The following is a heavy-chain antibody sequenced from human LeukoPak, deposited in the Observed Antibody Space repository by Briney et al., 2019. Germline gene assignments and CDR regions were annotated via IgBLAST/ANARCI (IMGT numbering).Heavy chain of an antibody. J-gene: IGHJ4*02. CDR1: GFTFSKAW. V-gene: IGHV3-15*01. D-gene: IGHD3-16*01. CDR3: ASEWDYDYVWIIPEDYFEY. CDR2: IKSKTGGGTT. Sequence: GGSLRLSCAPSGFTFSKAWMSWVRQAPGKGLEWVGRIKSKTGGGTTDYAAPVKGRFTISKDDSKNTLYLQMNSLKPEDTAVYYCASEWDYDYVWIIPEDYFEYWGQRTLVSVPS.